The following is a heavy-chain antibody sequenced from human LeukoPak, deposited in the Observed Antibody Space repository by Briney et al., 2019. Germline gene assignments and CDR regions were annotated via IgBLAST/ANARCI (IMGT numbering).Heavy chain of an antibody. Sequence: SVKVSCKASGYTFTGYYMHWVRQAPGQGLEWMGGIIPIFGTANYAQKFQGRVTITADESTSTAYMELSSLRSEDTAVYYCARGPHRGLMVYATWGQGTLVTVSS. CDR3: ARGPHRGLMVYAT. J-gene: IGHJ5*02. D-gene: IGHD2-8*01. V-gene: IGHV1-69*13. CDR1: GYTFTGYY. CDR2: IIPIFGTA.